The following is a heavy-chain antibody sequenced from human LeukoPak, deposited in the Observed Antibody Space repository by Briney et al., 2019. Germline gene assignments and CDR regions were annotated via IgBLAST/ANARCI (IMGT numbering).Heavy chain of an antibody. Sequence: GGSLRLSCAASRFTFRKYALIWVRQAPGKGLEWVSAITVSGSTTRYADSVKGRFTISRDNSKNILYLQMSSLRAEDTAIYYCARDPNGDYIGAFDFWAQGTLVTVSS. D-gene: IGHD4-17*01. J-gene: IGHJ3*01. CDR3: ARDPNGDYIGAFDF. CDR2: ITVSGSTT. V-gene: IGHV3-23*01. CDR1: RFTFRKYA.